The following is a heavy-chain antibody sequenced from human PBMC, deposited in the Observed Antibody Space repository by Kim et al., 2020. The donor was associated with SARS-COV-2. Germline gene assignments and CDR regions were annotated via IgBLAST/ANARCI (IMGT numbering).Heavy chain of an antibody. Sequence: SETLSLTCTVSGGSISSYYWSWIRQPPGKGLEWIGDIYYSGSTNYNPSLKSRVTISVDTSKNQFSLKLSSVTAADTAVYYCPRHGIAAAGNYYYYGMDV. CDR3: PRHGIAAAGNYYYYGMDV. CDR1: GGSISSYY. CDR2: IYYSGST. D-gene: IGHD6-13*01. V-gene: IGHV4-59*08. J-gene: IGHJ6*01.